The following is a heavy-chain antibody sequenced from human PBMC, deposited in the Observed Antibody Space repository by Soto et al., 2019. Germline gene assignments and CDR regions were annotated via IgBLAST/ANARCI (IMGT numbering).Heavy chain of an antibody. J-gene: IGHJ3*02. CDR3: ARDLEGIVTGRGAFGI. CDR2: ISYSGYT. CDR1: GGSIRNDNFY. V-gene: IGHV4-31*03. Sequence: QVQLQESGQGLVKPSQTLSLTCTFSGGSIRNDNFYWSFLRHRPGKGLEWIGYISYSGYTAYHPSLESRIFISADPSNSQSSLTLNSVTAAGTAVYYCARDLEGIVTGRGAFGICGRGTLVTVSS. D-gene: IGHD2-8*02.